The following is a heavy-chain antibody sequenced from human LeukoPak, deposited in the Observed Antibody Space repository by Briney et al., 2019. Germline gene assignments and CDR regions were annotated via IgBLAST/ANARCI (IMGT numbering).Heavy chain of an antibody. CDR3: AKLENYGGNSNADY. CDR2: ISGSGGST. CDR1: GFTFSSYA. V-gene: IGHV3-23*01. D-gene: IGHD4-23*01. J-gene: IGHJ4*02. Sequence: PGGSLRLSCAASGFTFSSYAMSWVRQAPGKGLEWVSAISGSGGSTYYADSVKGRFTISRDNSKNTLYLQMNSLRAEDTAVYYCAKLENYGGNSNADYWGQGTLVTVSS.